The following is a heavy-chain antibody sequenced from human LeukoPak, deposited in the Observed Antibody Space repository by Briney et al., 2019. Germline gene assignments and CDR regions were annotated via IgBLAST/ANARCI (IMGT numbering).Heavy chain of an antibody. CDR2: ISGSGSGGST. V-gene: IGHV3-23*01. J-gene: IGHJ4*02. CDR1: GFTFSSYA. CDR3: AKLLAVTNSYYFNY. Sequence: GGSLRLSCAASGFTFSSYAMSWVRQAPGKGLEWVSTISGSGSGGSTSYADSVKGRFTISRDNSKDPLYLQMNSLRAEDTAVYYCAKLLAVTNSYYFNYWGQGTLVTVSS. D-gene: IGHD6-19*01.